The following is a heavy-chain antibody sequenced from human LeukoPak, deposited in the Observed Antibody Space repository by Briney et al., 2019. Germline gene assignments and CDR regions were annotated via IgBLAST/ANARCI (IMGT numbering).Heavy chain of an antibody. CDR1: GGTFSSYA. Sequence: GSSVKVSCKASGGTFSSYAISWVRQAPGQGLEWMGGIIPIFGTANYAQKFQGRVTITTDESTSPAYMELSSLRSEDTAVYYCAREPPGGPVTTGHYFDYWGQGTLVTVSS. J-gene: IGHJ4*02. V-gene: IGHV1-69*05. CDR3: AREPPGGPVTTGHYFDY. D-gene: IGHD4-17*01. CDR2: IIPIFGTA.